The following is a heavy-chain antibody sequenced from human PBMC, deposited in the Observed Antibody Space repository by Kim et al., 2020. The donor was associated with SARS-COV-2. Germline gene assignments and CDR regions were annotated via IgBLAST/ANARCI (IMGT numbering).Heavy chain of an antibody. D-gene: IGHD1-26*01. CDR2: IHHSGST. CDR3: ASKVGAKGFDI. CDR1: GGSISSSNW. V-gene: IGHV4-4*02. Sequence: SETLSLTCAVSGGSISSSNWWNWVRQPPGKGLEWIGEIHHSGSTNYNPSLKSRVTISVDKSKNQFSLKLSSVTAADTAVYYCASKVGAKGFDIWGQGTMVTVSS. J-gene: IGHJ3*02.